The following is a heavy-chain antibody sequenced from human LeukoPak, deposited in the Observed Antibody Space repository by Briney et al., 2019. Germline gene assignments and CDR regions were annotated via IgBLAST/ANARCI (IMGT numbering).Heavy chain of an antibody. Sequence: PSETLSLTCAVSGYSISSGYYWGWIRQPPGKGLEWIGSIYHSGSTYYNPSLKSRVTISVDTSKNQFSLKLSSVTAADTAVCYCARCFGGDSHWFDPWGQGTLVTVSS. J-gene: IGHJ5*02. CDR2: IYHSGST. D-gene: IGHD3-10*01. CDR3: ARCFGGDSHWFDP. V-gene: IGHV4-38-2*01. CDR1: GYSISSGYY.